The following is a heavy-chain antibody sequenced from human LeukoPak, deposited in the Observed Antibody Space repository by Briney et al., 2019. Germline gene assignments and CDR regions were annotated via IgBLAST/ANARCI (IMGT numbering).Heavy chain of an antibody. D-gene: IGHD6-13*01. J-gene: IGHJ4*02. CDR2: ISARGIAT. CDR1: GFTFSTYG. V-gene: IGHV3-23*01. Sequence: PGGSLRLSCAASGFTFSTYGMSWVRQAPGKGLEWVSAISARGIATYYTDSVKGRFTVSRDNSKNTLYLQMNSLRAEDTAVYYCAKGLGSTKIDYWGQGTLVTVSS. CDR3: AKGLGSTKIDY.